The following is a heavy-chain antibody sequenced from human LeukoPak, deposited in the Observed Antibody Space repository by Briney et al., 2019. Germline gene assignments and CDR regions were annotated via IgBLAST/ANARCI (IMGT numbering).Heavy chain of an antibody. V-gene: IGHV3-21*01. D-gene: IGHD3-22*01. J-gene: IGHJ4*02. CDR3: ARDLKYYDSSGFDY. CDR2: ISSSSSYI. CDR1: GFTFSSYA. Sequence: GGSLRVSCTASGFTFSSYAMTWVRQAPGKGLEWVSCISSSSSYIYYTDSVKGRFTISRDNAKNSLTLQMNSLRAEDTAVYYCARDLKYYDSSGFDYWGQGTLVTVSS.